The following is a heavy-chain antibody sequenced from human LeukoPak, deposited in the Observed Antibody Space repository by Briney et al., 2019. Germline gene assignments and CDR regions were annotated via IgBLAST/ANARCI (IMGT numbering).Heavy chain of an antibody. J-gene: IGHJ5*02. CDR1: GGSFSGYY. Sequence: SETLSLTCAVYGGSFSGYYWSWIRQPPGKGLELIGEINHSGSTNYNPSLKSRVTISVDTSKNQFSLKLSSVTAADTAVYYCARRMGGFDPWGQGTLVTVSS. D-gene: IGHD1-26*01. CDR3: ARRMGGFDP. V-gene: IGHV4-34*01. CDR2: INHSGST.